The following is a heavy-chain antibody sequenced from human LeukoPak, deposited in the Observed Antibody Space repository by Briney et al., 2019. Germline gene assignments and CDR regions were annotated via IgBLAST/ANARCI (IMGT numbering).Heavy chain of an antibody. CDR2: IYQSGST. Sequence: SETLSLTCTVSGYSISSGYYWGWIRQPPGKGLEWIGSIYQSGSTYYNPSLKSRVTISVDTSKNQFSLKLSSVTAADTAVYYCARDPSIAAPRGYFDYWGQGTLVTVSS. J-gene: IGHJ4*02. CDR3: ARDPSIAAPRGYFDY. CDR1: GYSISSGYY. V-gene: IGHV4-38-2*02. D-gene: IGHD6-6*01.